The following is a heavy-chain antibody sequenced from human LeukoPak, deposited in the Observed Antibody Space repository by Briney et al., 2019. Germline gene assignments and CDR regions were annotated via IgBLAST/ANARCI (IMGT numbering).Heavy chain of an antibody. CDR3: ARVYYYDSSGYFGY. D-gene: IGHD3-22*01. CDR1: GFTFSSYA. J-gene: IGHJ4*02. CDR2: ISGSGGST. Sequence: PGGSLRLSXAASGFTFSSYAMSWVRQAPGKGLEWVSAISGSGGSTYYADSVKGRFTISRDNSKNTLYLQMNSLRAEDTAVYYCARVYYYDSSGYFGYWGQGTLVTVSS. V-gene: IGHV3-23*01.